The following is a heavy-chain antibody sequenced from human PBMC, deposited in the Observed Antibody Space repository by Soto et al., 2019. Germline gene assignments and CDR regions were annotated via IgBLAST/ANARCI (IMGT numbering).Heavy chain of an antibody. CDR3: ARGFSGDAFDI. Sequence: QVQLQESGPGLVKPSQTLSLTCTVSGGSISSGDYYWSWIRQPPGKGLEWIGYIYYSGSTYYNPSLKSRVSISVDTSKRQFSLKLSSGTAADTAVYYCARGFSGDAFDIWGQGTMVIVSS. D-gene: IGHD3-10*01. J-gene: IGHJ3*02. CDR2: IYYSGST. V-gene: IGHV4-30-4*01. CDR1: GGSISSGDYY.